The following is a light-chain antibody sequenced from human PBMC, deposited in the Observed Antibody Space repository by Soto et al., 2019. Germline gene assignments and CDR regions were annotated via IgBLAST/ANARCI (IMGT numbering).Light chain of an antibody. CDR3: SAYRSGSTVV. V-gene: IGLV2-14*01. J-gene: IGLJ2*01. CDR1: ISDVGGYNY. CDR2: EVT. Sequence: QSVLTQPASVSGSPGQSITISCTGTISDVGGYNYVSWYQQFSGKAPTLIIYEVTNRPSGISNRFSGSKSGETASLTTSGLRAEDEADYYCSAYRSGSTVVFGGGTQLTVL.